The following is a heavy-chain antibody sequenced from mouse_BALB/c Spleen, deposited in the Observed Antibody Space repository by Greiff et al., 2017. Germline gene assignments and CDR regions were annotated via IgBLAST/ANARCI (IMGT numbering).Heavy chain of an antibody. J-gene: IGHJ3*01. CDR2: IRLKSDNYAT. D-gene: IGHD2-1*01. V-gene: IGHV6-6*02. CDR3: TRTAYGNFAWFAY. CDR1: GFTFSSYW. Sequence: EVMLVESGGGLVQPGGSMKLSCVASGFTFSSYWMSWVRQSPEKGLEWVAEIRLKSDNYATHYAESVKGKFTISRDDSKSRLYLQMNSLRAEDTGIYYCTRTAYGNFAWFAYWGQGTLVTVSA.